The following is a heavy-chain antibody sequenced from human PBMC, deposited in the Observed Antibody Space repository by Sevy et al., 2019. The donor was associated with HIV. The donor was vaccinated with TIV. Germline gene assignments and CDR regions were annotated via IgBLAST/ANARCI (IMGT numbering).Heavy chain of an antibody. D-gene: IGHD3-3*01. Sequence: SETLSLTCTVSGGSISTSSYNWGWIRPPPGKGLEWIGSIYNSGSTYYNTFLKRRVTITVDTSKNQCSLKLSSVTAADTAVYYCARLDFWSGYPCFDYWGQGTLVTVSS. J-gene: IGHJ4*02. CDR2: IYNSGST. CDR1: GGSISTSSYN. CDR3: ARLDFWSGYPCFDY. V-gene: IGHV4-39*01.